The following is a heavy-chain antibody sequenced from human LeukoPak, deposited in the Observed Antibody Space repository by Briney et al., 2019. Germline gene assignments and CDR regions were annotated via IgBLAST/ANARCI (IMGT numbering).Heavy chain of an antibody. CDR3: ARAQQWRFDY. D-gene: IGHD6-19*01. CDR1: GFTFSSYS. CDR2: ISGSSSTI. V-gene: IGHV3-48*04. J-gene: IGHJ4*02. Sequence: GGSLRLSCAASGFTFSSYSMNWVRQAPGKGLEWVSYISGSSSTIYYADSVKGRFTISRDNAKNSLYLQMNSLRAEDTAVYYCARAQQWRFDYWGQGTLVTVSS.